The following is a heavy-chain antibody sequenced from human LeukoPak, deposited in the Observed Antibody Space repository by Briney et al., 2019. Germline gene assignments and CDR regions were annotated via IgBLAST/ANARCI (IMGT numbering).Heavy chain of an antibody. CDR2: VSHHGSNK. Sequence: PGRSLRLSCAASGFSFSSFAMHWVRQAPGKGLEWVAVVSHHGSNKYSADSVKGRFTVSRDNSKNTLYLQMDSLRAEDTAVYYCARKYCSGGSCYVDCWGQGTLVIVSS. CDR3: ARKYCSGGSCYVDC. D-gene: IGHD2-15*01. CDR1: GFSFSSFA. J-gene: IGHJ4*02. V-gene: IGHV3-30-3*01.